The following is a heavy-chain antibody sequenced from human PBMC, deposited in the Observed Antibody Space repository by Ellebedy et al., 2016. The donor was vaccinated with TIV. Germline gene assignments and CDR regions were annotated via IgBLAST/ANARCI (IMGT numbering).Heavy chain of an antibody. Sequence: GGSLRLSCVASGFSFRSYWMSWVRQAPGKGLEWVATIYQDGSHHYYVDSVKGRFTISRDNANKSLFLQMNSLRGDDTALYYCARRGSYGDYAVQVNSWFDRWGRGTLVTVSS. CDR2: IYQDGSHH. J-gene: IGHJ5*02. D-gene: IGHD4-17*01. V-gene: IGHV3-7*01. CDR1: GFSFRSYW. CDR3: ARRGSYGDYAVQVNSWFDR.